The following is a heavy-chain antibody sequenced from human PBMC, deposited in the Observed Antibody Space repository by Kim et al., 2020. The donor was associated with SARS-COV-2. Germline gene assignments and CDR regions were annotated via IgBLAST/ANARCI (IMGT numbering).Heavy chain of an antibody. CDR3: AVGGYSGYSAIWENDF. J-gene: IGHJ4*02. CDR2: ISWNSNSA. CDR1: GFSFDDYA. D-gene: IGHD1-26*01. V-gene: IGHV3-9*01. Sequence: GGSLRLSCVASGFSFDDYAMHWVRQAPGKGLEWVSGISWNSNSAGYADSVKGRFTISRDNTKNSLYLQMNNLRTEDTALYYCAVGGYSGYSAIWENDFWGQGTLVTVSS.